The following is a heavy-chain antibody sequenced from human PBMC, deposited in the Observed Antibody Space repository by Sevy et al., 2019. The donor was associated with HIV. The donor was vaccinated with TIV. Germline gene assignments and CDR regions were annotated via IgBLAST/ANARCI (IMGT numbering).Heavy chain of an antibody. J-gene: IGHJ4*02. V-gene: IGHV3-33*01. Sequence: GGSLRLSCAASGFTFSSYGMHWVRQAPGKGLEWVAVIWYDGRNKYYADSVKGRFTISSDNSKNTLYLQMNSLRAEDTAVYYCAMNYYDSSGSSFFFDYWGQGTLVTVSS. CDR1: GFTFSSYG. D-gene: IGHD3-22*01. CDR2: IWYDGRNK. CDR3: AMNYYDSSGSSFFFDY.